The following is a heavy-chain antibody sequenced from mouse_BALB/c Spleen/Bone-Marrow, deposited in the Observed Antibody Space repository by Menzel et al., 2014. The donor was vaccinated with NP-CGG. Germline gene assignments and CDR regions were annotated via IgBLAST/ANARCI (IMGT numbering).Heavy chain of an antibody. V-gene: IGHV1S29*02. CDR1: GCTFTDYN. CDR3: ARRDGNHVGYFDY. Sequence: EVQGVESGPELVKPGASVKISCKASGCTFTDYNMHWMKQSHGKSLEWIGYIYPYNGGTGYNQKFKNKATLTVDSSSSTAYMELRSLTSEDTAVYSCARRDGNHVGYFDYWGQGTTLTVSS. J-gene: IGHJ2*01. D-gene: IGHD2-1*01. CDR2: IYPYNGGT.